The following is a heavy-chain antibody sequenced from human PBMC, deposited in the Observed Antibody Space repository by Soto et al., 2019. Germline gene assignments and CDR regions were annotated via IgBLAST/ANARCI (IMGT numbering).Heavy chain of an antibody. Sequence: QVQLQESGPGLVKPSQTLSLTCTVSGGSISSGGYYWSWIRQHPGKGLEWIGYIYYRGSTYYNPSLTSRVTISVDTSKNQFSLKLSSVTAADTAVYYCARSPEATVTAFDYWGQGTLVTVSS. CDR3: ARSPEATVTAFDY. CDR2: IYYRGST. CDR1: GGSISSGGYY. D-gene: IGHD4-17*01. J-gene: IGHJ4*02. V-gene: IGHV4-31*03.